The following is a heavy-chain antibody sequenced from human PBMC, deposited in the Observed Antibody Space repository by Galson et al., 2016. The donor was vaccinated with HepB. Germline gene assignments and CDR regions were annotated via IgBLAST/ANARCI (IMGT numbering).Heavy chain of an antibody. D-gene: IGHD3-10*02. J-gene: IGHJ4*02. CDR1: GYTFSSYD. V-gene: IGHV1-18*01. CDR2: VSTYNGIT. CDR3: ARVAVLREGDVESVLGVDF. Sequence: SVKVSCKASGYTFSSYDINWVRQAPGQGLQWMGWVSTYNGITNFAHSLQGRVAMTSETSTRTAYMELRSLKSEDTAVYYCARVAVLREGDVESVLGVDFWGQGTLVTVSS.